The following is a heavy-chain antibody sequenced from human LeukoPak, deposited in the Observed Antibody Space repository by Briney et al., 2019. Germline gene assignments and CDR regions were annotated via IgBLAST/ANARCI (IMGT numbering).Heavy chain of an antibody. Sequence: TGGSLRLSCAASVFTFSSYCMQWVRQAPGKGLEWVAVISYDGSNKYYADSVKGRFTISRDNSKNTLYLQMNSLRAEDTAVYYCAKVDRGQWLDFHFDYWGQGTLVTVSS. J-gene: IGHJ4*02. CDR3: AKVDRGQWLDFHFDY. CDR1: VFTFSSYC. D-gene: IGHD6-19*01. V-gene: IGHV3-30*18. CDR2: ISYDGSNK.